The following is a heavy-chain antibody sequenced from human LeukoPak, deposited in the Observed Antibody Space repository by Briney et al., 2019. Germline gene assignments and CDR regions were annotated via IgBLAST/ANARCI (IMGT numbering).Heavy chain of an antibody. J-gene: IGHJ5*02. CDR2: FDPEDGET. D-gene: IGHD2-2*01. CDR1: GYTLTELS. CDR3: ATIGLLYCSSTSCHGHWFDP. Sequence: ASVKVSCKVSGYTLTELSMHWVRQAPGKGLEWMGGFDPEDGETIYAQKFQGRVTMTEDTSTDTAYMELSSLRSEDRAVYYCATIGLLYCSSTSCHGHWFDPWGQGTLVTVSS. V-gene: IGHV1-24*01.